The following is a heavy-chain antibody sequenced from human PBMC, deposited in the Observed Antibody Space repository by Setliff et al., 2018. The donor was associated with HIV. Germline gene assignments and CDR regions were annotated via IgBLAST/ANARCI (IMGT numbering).Heavy chain of an antibody. D-gene: IGHD3-22*01. CDR2: IYHSGST. V-gene: IGHV4-38-2*01. CDR1: GYSLSSGYF. J-gene: IGHJ3*02. CDR3: ASTSRRLGDSSGNEGAFDT. Sequence: SETLSLTCAVSGYSLSSGYFWGWIRQPPGKGLEWIGSIYHSGSTYYNPSLKSRVTISVDTSKNQFSLKLSSVTAADTAVYYCASTSRRLGDSSGNEGAFDTWGQGTMVTVSS.